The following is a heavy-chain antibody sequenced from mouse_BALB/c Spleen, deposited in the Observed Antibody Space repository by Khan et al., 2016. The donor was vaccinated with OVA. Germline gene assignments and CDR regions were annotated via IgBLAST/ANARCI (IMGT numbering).Heavy chain of an antibody. CDR1: GYSITTDYA. D-gene: IGHD1-1*01. CDR3: ARVYGGDFDY. J-gene: IGHJ2*01. Sequence: EVQLQESGPGLVKPSQSLSLTCTVTGYSITTDYAWNWIRQFPGNKLEGMGYISYRGKTKYKPSLKSRISITRDKSKNQFFLQLKSVTTEDTARYYCARVYGGDFDYWGQGTTLTVSS. V-gene: IGHV3-2*02. CDR2: ISYRGKT.